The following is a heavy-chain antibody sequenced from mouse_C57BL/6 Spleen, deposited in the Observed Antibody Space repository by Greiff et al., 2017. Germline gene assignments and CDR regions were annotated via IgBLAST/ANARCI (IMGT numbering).Heavy chain of an antibody. CDR1: GFTFTDYY. CDR3: ARSSSYYGSSPFDY. V-gene: IGHV7-3*01. Sequence: EVKLVESGGGLVQPGGSLSLSCAASGFTFTDYYMSWVRQPPGKALEWLGFIRNKANGYTTEYSASVKGRFTISRDNSQSILYLQMNALRAEDSATYYCARSSSYYGSSPFDYWGQGTTLTVSS. CDR2: IRNKANGYTT. D-gene: IGHD1-1*01. J-gene: IGHJ2*01.